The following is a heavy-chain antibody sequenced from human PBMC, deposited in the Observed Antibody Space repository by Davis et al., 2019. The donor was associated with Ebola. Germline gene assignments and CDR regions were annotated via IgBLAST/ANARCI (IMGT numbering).Heavy chain of an antibody. V-gene: IGHV3-23*01. Sequence: PGGSLRLSCAASGFTFSSYAMSWVRQAPGKGLEWVSAISGSGGSTYYADSVKGRFTISRDNSKNTLYLQMNSLRAEDTAVYYCAKDFYDSSGYSLPPIHDYWGQGTLVTVSS. CDR3: AKDFYDSSGYSLPPIHDY. D-gene: IGHD3-22*01. CDR1: GFTFSSYA. J-gene: IGHJ4*02. CDR2: ISGSGGST.